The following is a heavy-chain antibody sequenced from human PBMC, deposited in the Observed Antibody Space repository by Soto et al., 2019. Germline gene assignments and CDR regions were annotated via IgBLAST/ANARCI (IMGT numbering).Heavy chain of an antibody. Sequence: GESLKISCTASGYSFTSYWIGWVRQMPGKGLERMGIIYPGDSDTRYRPSFQGQVTISADKSISTAYSQWTSLKASDTAMYYCARHQLVGYSSPFDNWGQGTLVTVSS. CDR1: GYSFTSYW. CDR3: ARHQLVGYSSPFDN. V-gene: IGHV5-51*01. CDR2: IYPGDSDT. J-gene: IGHJ4*02. D-gene: IGHD6-13*01.